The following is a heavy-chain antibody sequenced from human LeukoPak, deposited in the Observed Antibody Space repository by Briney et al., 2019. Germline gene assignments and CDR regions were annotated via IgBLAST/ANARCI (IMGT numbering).Heavy chain of an antibody. V-gene: IGHV1-69*13. CDR2: IIPIFGTA. J-gene: IGHJ5*02. Sequence: SVKVSCKASGGTFSSYAISWVRQAPGQGLEWMGGIIPIFGTANYAQKFQGRVAITADESTSTAYMELSSLRSEDTAVYYCASPIYCSGGSCRRGGFDPWGQGTLVTVSS. CDR3: ASPIYCSGGSCRRGGFDP. D-gene: IGHD2-15*01. CDR1: GGTFSSYA.